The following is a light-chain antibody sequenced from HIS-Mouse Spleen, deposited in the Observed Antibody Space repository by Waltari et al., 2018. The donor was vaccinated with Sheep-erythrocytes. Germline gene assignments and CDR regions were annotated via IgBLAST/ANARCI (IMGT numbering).Light chain of an antibody. Sequence: QSVLTQPPSASGTPGTRVTISCSGSSSNIGRTTLNWYQQLPGTAPKLLIYSNNQRPSGVPDRFSGSKSGTSASLAISGLQSEDEADYYCAAWDDSLNGVVFGGGTKLTVL. CDR3: AAWDDSLNGVV. CDR2: SNN. J-gene: IGLJ2*01. CDR1: SSNIGRTT. V-gene: IGLV1-44*01.